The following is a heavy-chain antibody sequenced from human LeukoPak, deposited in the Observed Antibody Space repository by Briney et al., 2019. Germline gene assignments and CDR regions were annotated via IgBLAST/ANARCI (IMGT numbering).Heavy chain of an antibody. CDR3: AKTYREIYYFDY. CDR2: IRYDGSNK. D-gene: IGHD3-16*02. CDR1: GFTFSSYG. Sequence: GGSPRLSCAASGFTFSSYGMHWVRQAPGKGLEWVAFIRYDGSNKYYADSVKGRFTISRDNSKNTLYLQMNSLRAEDTAVYYCAKTYREIYYFDYWGQGTLVTVSS. J-gene: IGHJ4*02. V-gene: IGHV3-30*02.